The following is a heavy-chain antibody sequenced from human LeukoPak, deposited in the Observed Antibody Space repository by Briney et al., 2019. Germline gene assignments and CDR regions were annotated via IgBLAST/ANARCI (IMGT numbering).Heavy chain of an antibody. CDR3: ARASSLYDSILRDWYFDL. CDR1: GGSISSGDYY. Sequence: SETLSLTCTVSGGSISSGDYYWSWIRQPPGKGLEWIGYIYYSGSTYYNPSLKSRVTISVDTSKNQFPLKLSSVTAADTAVYYCARASSLYDSILRDWYFDLWGRGTLVTVSS. J-gene: IGHJ2*01. D-gene: IGHD3-22*01. V-gene: IGHV4-30-4*01. CDR2: IYYSGST.